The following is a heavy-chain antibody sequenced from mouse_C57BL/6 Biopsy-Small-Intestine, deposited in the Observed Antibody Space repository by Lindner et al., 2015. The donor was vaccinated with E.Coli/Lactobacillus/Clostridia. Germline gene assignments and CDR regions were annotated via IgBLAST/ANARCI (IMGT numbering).Heavy chain of an antibody. D-gene: IGHD2-4*01. Sequence: VQLQESGPELVKPGTSVKLSCKASGYTFTNYDINWVKQRPGQGLEWIGRIYPGDDSTNYNEKFKGKATLTVDKFSSIAYMELHSLTSEDSAVYFCARERVYYDYDGDYFDYWGQGTTLTVSS. J-gene: IGHJ2*01. CDR1: GYTFTNYD. CDR2: IYPGDDST. CDR3: ARERVYYDYDGDYFDY. V-gene: IGHV1-85*01.